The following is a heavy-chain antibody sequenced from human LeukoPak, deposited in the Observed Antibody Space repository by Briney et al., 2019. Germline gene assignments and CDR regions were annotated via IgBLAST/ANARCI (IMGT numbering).Heavy chain of an antibody. J-gene: IGHJ3*02. D-gene: IGHD1-26*01. V-gene: IGHV3-21*04. CDR2: ISSSSSYI. CDR1: GFTFSSYS. Sequence: GGSLRLSCAASGFTFSSYSMNWVRQAPGKGLEWVSSISSSSSYIYYADSVKGRFTISRDNSKNTLYIQMNSLRAEDTAVYYCARGGSYLSAFDIWGQGTMVTVSS. CDR3: ARGGSYLSAFDI.